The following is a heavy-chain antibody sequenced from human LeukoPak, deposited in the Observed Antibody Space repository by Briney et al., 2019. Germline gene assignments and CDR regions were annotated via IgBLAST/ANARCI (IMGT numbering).Heavy chain of an antibody. CDR2: VSAYNHNT. CDR1: GYMFTNYG. V-gene: IGHV1-18*01. D-gene: IGHD2-21*02. J-gene: IGHJ4*02. Sequence: GASVKVSCKASGYMFTNYGISWVRQAPGQGLEWMRWVSAYNHNTNYAQKFQGRVTMTTDTSTRTAYMELGSLRFDDTAVYYCARDRGSLAVGDSRTSDYWGQGTLVTVSS. CDR3: ARDRGSLAVGDSRTSDY.